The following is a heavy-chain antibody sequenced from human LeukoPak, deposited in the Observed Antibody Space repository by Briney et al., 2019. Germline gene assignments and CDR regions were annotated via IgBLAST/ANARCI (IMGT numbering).Heavy chain of an antibody. CDR1: GGTFSS. D-gene: IGHD6-13*01. V-gene: IGHV1-69*01. Sequence: SVKVSCKASGGTFSSSWVRQAPGQGLEWMGGIIPIFGTANYAQKFQGRVTITADESTSTAYMELSSLRSEDTAVYYCAKDVDSSSWYYFDYWGQGTLVTVSS. CDR2: IIPIFGTA. J-gene: IGHJ4*02. CDR3: AKDVDSSSWYYFDY.